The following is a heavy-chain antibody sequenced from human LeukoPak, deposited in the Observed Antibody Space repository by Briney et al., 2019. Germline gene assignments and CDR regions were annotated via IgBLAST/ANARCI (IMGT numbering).Heavy chain of an antibody. CDR1: GFTFSSYG. CDR2: IRYDGSNK. CDR3: AKDHDYSGSYLDY. Sequence: PGGSLRLSCAASGFTFSSYGMRWVRQAPGKGLEWVAFIRYDGSNKYYADSVEGRFTISRDNSKNTLYLQMNSLRAEDTAVYYCAKDHDYSGSYLDYWGQGTLVTVSS. D-gene: IGHD1-26*01. V-gene: IGHV3-30*02. J-gene: IGHJ4*02.